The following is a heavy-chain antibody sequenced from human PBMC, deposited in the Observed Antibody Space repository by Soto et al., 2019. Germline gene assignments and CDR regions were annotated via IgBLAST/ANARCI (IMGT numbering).Heavy chain of an antibody. CDR2: IYYSGST. CDR1: GCSISSYY. J-gene: IGHJ4*02. Sequence: SETLSLTCTVSGCSISSYYWSWIRQPPGKGLEWIGYIYYSGSTNYNPSLESRVTISVDTSKNQFSLRLTSVTAADTAVYYCAAAPRDWGQGPLGTGSS. V-gene: IGHV4-59*01. CDR3: AAAPRD.